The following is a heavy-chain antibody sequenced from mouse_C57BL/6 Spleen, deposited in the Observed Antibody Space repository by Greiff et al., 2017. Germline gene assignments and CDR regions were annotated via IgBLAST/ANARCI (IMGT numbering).Heavy chain of an antibody. Sequence: VQLQQSGAELVKPGASVKISCKASGYAFSSYWMNWVKQRPGKGLEWIGQIYPGDGDTNYNGKFKGKATMTADKSSSTAYMQLSSLTSEDSAVYFCARRRGDYYAMDYWGQGTSVTVSS. CDR3: ARRRGDYYAMDY. CDR1: GYAFSSYW. J-gene: IGHJ4*01. CDR2: IYPGDGDT. V-gene: IGHV1-80*01.